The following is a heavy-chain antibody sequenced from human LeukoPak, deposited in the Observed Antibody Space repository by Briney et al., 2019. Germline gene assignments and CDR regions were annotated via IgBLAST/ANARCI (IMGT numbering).Heavy chain of an antibody. Sequence: GGSLRLSCAASGFTFSSYEMNWVRQAPGKGLEWVSYISSSGSTIYYADSAKGRFTISRDNAKNSLYLQMNSLRAEDTAVYYCAKGGVVAGNRALDYWGQGTPVTVSS. V-gene: IGHV3-48*03. J-gene: IGHJ4*02. CDR1: GFTFSSYE. D-gene: IGHD6-19*01. CDR2: ISSSGSTI. CDR3: AKGGVVAGNRALDY.